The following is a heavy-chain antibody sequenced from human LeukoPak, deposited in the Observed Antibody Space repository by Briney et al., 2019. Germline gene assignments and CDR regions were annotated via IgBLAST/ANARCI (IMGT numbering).Heavy chain of an antibody. Sequence: SETLSLTCAVSDYSVTSAYYWGWIRQFPGKGLEWIGSIFHGETTYYNLSLESRVTISVDPSKNQFSLRLTSVTAADTAVYYCARVGSSWYWDDYWGQGTLVTVSS. CDR1: DYSVTSAYY. D-gene: IGHD6-13*01. V-gene: IGHV4-38-2*01. CDR2: IFHGETT. CDR3: ARVGSSWYWDDY. J-gene: IGHJ4*02.